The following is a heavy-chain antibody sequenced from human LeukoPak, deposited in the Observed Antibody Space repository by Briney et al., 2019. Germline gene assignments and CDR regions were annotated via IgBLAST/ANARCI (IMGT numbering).Heavy chain of an antibody. Sequence: GGSLRLSCAASGFTFGSYWMHWVRQAPGKGLVWVSRINTDGGSTTYADSVKGRFTISRDNAKNSLYLQMNSLRAEDTAVYYCARGLLGYCSGGSCYTDYWGQGTLVTVSS. CDR1: GFTFGSYW. CDR3: ARGLLGYCSGGSCYTDY. D-gene: IGHD2-15*01. J-gene: IGHJ4*02. V-gene: IGHV3-74*01. CDR2: INTDGGST.